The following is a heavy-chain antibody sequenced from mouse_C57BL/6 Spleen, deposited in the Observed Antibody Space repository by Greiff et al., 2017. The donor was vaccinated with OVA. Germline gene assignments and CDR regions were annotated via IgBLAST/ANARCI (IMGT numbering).Heavy chain of an antibody. D-gene: IGHD2-2*01. CDR1: GYSFTSYY. J-gene: IGHJ4*01. CDR2: IYPGSGNT. CDR3: ARYGYYDAMDY. V-gene: IGHV1-66*01. Sequence: VQLKESGPELVKPGASVKISCKASGYSFTSYYIHWVKQRPGQGLEWIGWIYPGSGNTKYNEKFKGKATLTADTSSSTAYMQLSSLTSEDSAVYYCARYGYYDAMDYWGQGTSVTVSS.